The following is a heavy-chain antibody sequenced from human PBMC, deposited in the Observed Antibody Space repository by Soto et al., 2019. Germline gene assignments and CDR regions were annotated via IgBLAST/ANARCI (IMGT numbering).Heavy chain of an antibody. CDR3: ARDLGDIVVVSAATEFDH. J-gene: IGHJ4*02. D-gene: IGHD2-2*01. CDR2: ISAKNGNT. V-gene: IGHV1-18*04. CDR1: GYTFNNSG. Sequence: QVQLVQSGAEVKKPGASVKVSCKASGYTFNNSGISWVRQAPGRGLEWMGWISAKNGNTNYAQKFQGRVTMTPDTATRTAYMDLRSLRSDDTAVYFCARDLGDIVVVSAATEFDHWGQGTLVTVSS.